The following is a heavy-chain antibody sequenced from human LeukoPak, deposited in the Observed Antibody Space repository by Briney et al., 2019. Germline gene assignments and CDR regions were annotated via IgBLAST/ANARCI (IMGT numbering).Heavy chain of an antibody. CDR3: AKDLRTGWAYYYDSSGYFQH. CDR2: ISGSGGST. Sequence: PGGSLRLSCAASGFTFSSYAMSWVRQAPGKGLEWVSAISGSGGSTYYADSVKGRSTISRDNSKNTLYLQMNSLRAEDTAVYYCAKDLRTGWAYYYDSSGYFQHWGQGTLVTVSS. J-gene: IGHJ1*01. CDR1: GFTFSSYA. D-gene: IGHD3-22*01. V-gene: IGHV3-23*01.